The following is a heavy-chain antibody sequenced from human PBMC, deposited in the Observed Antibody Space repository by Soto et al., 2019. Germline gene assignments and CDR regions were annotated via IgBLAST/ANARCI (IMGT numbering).Heavy chain of an antibody. J-gene: IGHJ6*02. CDR1: GGSISSGGYY. V-gene: IGHV4-31*03. D-gene: IGHD4-17*01. CDR2: IYYSGST. CDR3: ARDIPSPFYGGFYYYYGMDV. Sequence: QVQLQESGPGLVKPSQTLSLTCTVSGGSISSGGYYWSWIRQHPGKGLEWIGYIYYSGSTYYNPSLKSRVTISVDTSKNQFSLKLSSVTAADTVVYYCARDIPSPFYGGFYYYYGMDVWGQGTTVTVSS.